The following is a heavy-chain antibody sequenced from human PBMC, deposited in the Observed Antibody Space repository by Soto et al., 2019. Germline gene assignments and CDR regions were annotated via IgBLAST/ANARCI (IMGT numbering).Heavy chain of an antibody. CDR3: ARGGDPDY. V-gene: IGHV3-74*01. D-gene: IGHD2-21*02. Sequence: EVQLVESGGGLVQPGGSLRLSCVASGFTFNYYWIHWVRQAPGEGLMWVSRLQTDGSHPDYADSVKGRFTISRDNAKNTLYLQMNNLRDEDTAVDYCARGGDPDYWGQGNLVTVS. CDR1: GFTFNYYW. J-gene: IGHJ4*02. CDR2: LQTDGSHP.